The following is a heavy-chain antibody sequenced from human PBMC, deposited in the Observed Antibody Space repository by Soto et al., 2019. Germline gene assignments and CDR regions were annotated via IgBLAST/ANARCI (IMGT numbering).Heavy chain of an antibody. CDR2: ISASGGST. CDR1: GFTFSTYA. D-gene: IGHD1-1*01. V-gene: IGHV3-23*01. J-gene: IGHJ6*02. CDR3: AKDLRSTTNYDYGMDV. Sequence: EVQLLESGGGLVQPGGSLRLSCAASGFTFSTYAMSWVRQAPGKGLEWVSVISASGGSTFYADSVKGRFTVSRDNSRNTLYLQVISLRVEDTAVYYCAKDLRSTTNYDYGMDVWSQGTTVTVSS.